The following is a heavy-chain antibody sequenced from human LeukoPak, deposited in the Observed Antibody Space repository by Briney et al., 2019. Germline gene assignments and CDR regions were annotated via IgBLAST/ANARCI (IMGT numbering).Heavy chain of an antibody. Sequence: PSETLSLTCTVSGGSISSYYWSWIRQPAGKGLEWIGRIYTSGSTNYNPSLKSRVTMSVDTSKNQFSLKLSSVTAADTAVYYCARDQTVVAHYPFWGYYYMDVWGKGTTVTVSS. CDR1: GGSISSYY. D-gene: IGHD2-2*01. CDR2: IYTSGST. V-gene: IGHV4-4*07. CDR3: ARDQTVVAHYPFWGYYYMDV. J-gene: IGHJ6*03.